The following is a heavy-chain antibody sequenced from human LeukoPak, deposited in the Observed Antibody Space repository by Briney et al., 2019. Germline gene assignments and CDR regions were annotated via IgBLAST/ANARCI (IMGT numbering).Heavy chain of an antibody. V-gene: IGHV4-39*07. CDR2: IYYSGST. Sequence: GSLRLSCAASGFTFSSYGMHWVRQAPGKGLEWIGSIYYSGSTYYNPSLKSRVTISVDTSKNQFSLKLTSVTAADTAVYYCARYRAFDIWGRGTLVTVSS. CDR3: ARYRAFDI. CDR1: GFTFSSYG. J-gene: IGHJ3*02.